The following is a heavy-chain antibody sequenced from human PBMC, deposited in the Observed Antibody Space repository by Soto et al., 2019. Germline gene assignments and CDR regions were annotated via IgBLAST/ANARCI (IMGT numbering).Heavy chain of an antibody. CDR2: IYHSGST. D-gene: IGHD4-17*01. Sequence: PSETLSLTCTVSGGSISSGGYSWSWIRQPPGKGLEWIGYIYHSGSTYYNPSLKSRVTISVDRSKNQFSLKLSSVTAADTAVYYCARDPGADYGGNWFDPWGQGTLVTVSS. CDR1: GGSISSGGYS. CDR3: ARDPGADYGGNWFDP. J-gene: IGHJ5*02. V-gene: IGHV4-30-2*01.